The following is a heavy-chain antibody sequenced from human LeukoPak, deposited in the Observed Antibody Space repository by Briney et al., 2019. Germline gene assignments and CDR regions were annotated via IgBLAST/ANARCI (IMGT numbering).Heavy chain of an antibody. V-gene: IGHV3-23*01. J-gene: IGHJ4*02. D-gene: IGHD2-2*01. CDR3: AREFGSGTFD. Sequence: PGGSLRLSCAASGFTFSSYAMSWVRQAPGKGLEWVSAISGSGDSTYYGDSVKGRFTISRDNSKNTLYLQMNSLRAEDTAVYFCAREFGSGTFDWGQGTLVTASS. CDR1: GFTFSSYA. CDR2: ISGSGDST.